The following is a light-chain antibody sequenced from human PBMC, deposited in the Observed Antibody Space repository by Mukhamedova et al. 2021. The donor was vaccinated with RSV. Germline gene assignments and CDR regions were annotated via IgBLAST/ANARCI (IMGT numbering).Light chain of an antibody. Sequence: WYQRRVHGKAPRLLIYAASFLQTGVPSRFSGSGSGTDFTLTISSLQPEVFATYYCQQDHSYPRTFSQGTKVEIK. CDR2: AAS. CDR3: QQDHSYPRT. J-gene: IGKJ1*01. V-gene: IGKV1-6*01.